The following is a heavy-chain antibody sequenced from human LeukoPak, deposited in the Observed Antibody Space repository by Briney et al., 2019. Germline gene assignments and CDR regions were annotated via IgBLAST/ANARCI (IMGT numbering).Heavy chain of an antibody. CDR1: GGSFSGYY. V-gene: IGHV4-34*01. J-gene: IGHJ4*02. Sequence: PSETLSLTCAVYGGSFSGYYWSWIRQPPGKGLEWIGEINHSGSTNYNPSLKSRVTISADTSKNQFSLKLSSVTAADTAVYYCARLGPLRYFDWLLETSNFDYWGQGTLVTVSS. CDR2: INHSGST. D-gene: IGHD3-9*01. CDR3: ARLGPLRYFDWLLETSNFDY.